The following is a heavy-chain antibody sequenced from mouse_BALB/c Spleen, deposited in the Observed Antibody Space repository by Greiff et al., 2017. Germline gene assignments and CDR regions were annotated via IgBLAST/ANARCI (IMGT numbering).Heavy chain of an antibody. D-gene: IGHD1-2*01. CDR3: ARSVRLQGYAMDY. J-gene: IGHJ4*01. V-gene: IGHV1-18*01. CDR2: INPNNGGT. Sequence: QSHGKSLEWIGDINPNNGGTIYNQKFKGKATLTVDKSSSTAYMELRSLTSEDTAVYYCARSVRLQGYAMDYWGQGTSVTVSS.